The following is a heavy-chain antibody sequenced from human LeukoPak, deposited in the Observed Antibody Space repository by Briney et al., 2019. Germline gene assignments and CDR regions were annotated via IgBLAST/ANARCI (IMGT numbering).Heavy chain of an antibody. Sequence: ASVKVSCKASGYTFTGYYMHWVRQAPGQGLEWMGRINPNSGGTNYAQKFQGRVTMTRDTSIGTAYMELSRLRSDDTAVYYCAREEMATTLDYWGQGTLVTVSS. CDR2: INPNSGGT. CDR3: AREEMATTLDY. J-gene: IGHJ4*02. V-gene: IGHV1-2*06. D-gene: IGHD5-24*01. CDR1: GYTFTGYY.